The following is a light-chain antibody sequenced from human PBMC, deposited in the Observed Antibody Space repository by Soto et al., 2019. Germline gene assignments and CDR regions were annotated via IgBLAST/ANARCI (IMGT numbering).Light chain of an antibody. V-gene: IGKV3-15*01. CDR1: QSISTE. CDR2: AAS. J-gene: IGKJ2*01. CDR3: QQDYNCPLT. Sequence: DIVMTQSPATLSASLGERATLSCRASQSISTELAWYQQRPGQPPRLLIYAASTRATGVPSRFTGSGSGTDFTLTISGLQSEDFAVYYCQQDYNCPLTFGQGTRVEIK.